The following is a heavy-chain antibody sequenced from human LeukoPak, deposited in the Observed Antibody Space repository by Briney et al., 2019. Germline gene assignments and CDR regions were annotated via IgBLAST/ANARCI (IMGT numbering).Heavy chain of an antibody. CDR2: IDSSGTT. CDR3: VRDMGRGFDY. D-gene: IGHD1-26*01. V-gene: IGHV4-4*07. J-gene: IGHJ4*02. CDR1: GGSFTTYY. Sequence: SETLSLTCTVSGGSFTTYYWSWIRQPAGRGLEWIGHIDSSGTTNYNPSLKSRVTLSVDTSKNQFSLNLSSVTAADTAMYYCVRDMGRGFDYWGQGTLVTVSS.